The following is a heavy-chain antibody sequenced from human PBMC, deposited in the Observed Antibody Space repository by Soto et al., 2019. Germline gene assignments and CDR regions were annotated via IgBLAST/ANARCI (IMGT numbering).Heavy chain of an antibody. D-gene: IGHD2-21*01. CDR2: ISGDSTII. J-gene: IGHJ4*02. CDR3: GNSLATRAYDS. Sequence: PGGALTRSGAPSGGNVDNSDMSWVRQGPGKGLEWVAAISGDSTIIFYADSVKGRVTISRDNSKNTLYLQMNTMRAGDTAVYYCGNSLATRAYDSWGQGTQVTVSS. V-gene: IGHV3-23*01. CDR1: GGNVDNSD.